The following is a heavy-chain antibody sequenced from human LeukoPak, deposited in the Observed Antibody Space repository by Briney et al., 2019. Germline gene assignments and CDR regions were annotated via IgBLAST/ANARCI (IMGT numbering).Heavy chain of an antibody. CDR2: IYYDGSI. CDR1: GGSISSYY. V-gene: IGHV4-59*01. D-gene: IGHD2-15*01. J-gene: IGHJ4*02. Sequence: PSETLSLTCTVSGGSISSYYWNWIRQPPGKGLEWIGYIYYDGSINYNPSLKSRVTISVDTSKNQFSLKLTYVTAADTAVYYCARGDCSGGSCYLDYWGRGTLVTVSS. CDR3: ARGDCSGGSCYLDY.